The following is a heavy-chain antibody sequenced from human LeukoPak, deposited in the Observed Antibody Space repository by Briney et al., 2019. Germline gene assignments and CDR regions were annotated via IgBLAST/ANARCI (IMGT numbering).Heavy chain of an antibody. CDR2: INHSGST. J-gene: IGHJ6*04. Sequence: SETLSLTCAVYGGSFSGYYWSWIRQPPGEGLEWIGEINHSGSTNYNPSLKSRVTISVDTSKIQFSLKLSSVTAADTAVHYCARGPITMVRGAHYYGMDVWGKGTTVTVSS. D-gene: IGHD3-10*01. CDR3: ARGPITMVRGAHYYGMDV. CDR1: GGSFSGYY. V-gene: IGHV4-34*01.